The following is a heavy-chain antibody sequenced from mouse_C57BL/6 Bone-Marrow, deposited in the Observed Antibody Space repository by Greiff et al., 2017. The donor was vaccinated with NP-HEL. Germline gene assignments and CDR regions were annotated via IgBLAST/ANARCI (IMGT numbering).Heavy chain of an antibody. J-gene: IGHJ1*03. CDR1: GFSLTSYG. CDR2: IWGGGST. V-gene: IGHV2-9*01. D-gene: IGHD1-2*01. Sequence: QVHVKQSGPGLVAPSQSLSITCTVSGFSLTSYGVDWVRQPPGKGLEWLGAIWGGGSTNYNSALMSRLSISKDNSKSQVFLKMNSLQTDDTAMYYCAKREYYGLWYFDVWGTGTTVTVSS. CDR3: AKREYYGLWYFDV.